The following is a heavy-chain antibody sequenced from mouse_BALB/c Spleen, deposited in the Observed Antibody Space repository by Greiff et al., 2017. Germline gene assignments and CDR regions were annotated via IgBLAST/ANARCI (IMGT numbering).Heavy chain of an antibody. CDR2: ISNGGGST. CDR1: GFTFSSYT. Sequence: EVKLMESGGGLVQPGGSLKLSCAASGFTFSSYTMSWVRQTPEKRLEWVAYISNGGGSTYYPDTVKGRFTISRDNAKNTLYLQMSSLRSEDTAMYYCARREDLYYGNGLGAMDYWGQGTSVTVSS. V-gene: IGHV5-12-2*01. CDR3: ARREDLYYGNGLGAMDY. J-gene: IGHJ4*01. D-gene: IGHD3-1*01.